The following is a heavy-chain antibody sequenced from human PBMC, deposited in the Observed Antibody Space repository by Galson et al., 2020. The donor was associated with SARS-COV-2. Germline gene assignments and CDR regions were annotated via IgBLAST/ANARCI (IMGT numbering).Heavy chain of an antibody. CDR2: IGTSADT. CDR1: GLSFSNYD. Sequence: GGSLRLSCAASGLSFSNYDMHWVRQSSGRGLEWVATIGTSADTFYADSVKGRFTVSRENAKNSFYLHMNSLRPGDTAVYYCVRGPYCSVTSCHIEDAFDVWGQGAMVIVSS. V-gene: IGHV3-13*01. CDR3: VRGPYCSVTSCHIEDAFDV. D-gene: IGHD2-2*01. J-gene: IGHJ3*01.